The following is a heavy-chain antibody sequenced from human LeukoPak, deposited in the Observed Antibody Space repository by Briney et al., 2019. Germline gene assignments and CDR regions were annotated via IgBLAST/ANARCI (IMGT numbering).Heavy chain of an antibody. Sequence: GGSLRLSCAASGFTFSTYFMHWVRQAPGKGLEWVSSIGSSSSYIYYAESVRGRFTISRDNAKNSLFLQMNNLRAEDTAVYYCARDGREYSSSWYSDHWGQGTLVTVSS. D-gene: IGHD6-13*01. CDR2: IGSSSSYI. J-gene: IGHJ4*02. V-gene: IGHV3-21*01. CDR1: GFTFSTYF. CDR3: ARDGREYSSSWYSDH.